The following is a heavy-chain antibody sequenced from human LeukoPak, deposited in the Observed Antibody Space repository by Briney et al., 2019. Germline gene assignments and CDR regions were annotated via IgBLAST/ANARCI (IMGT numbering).Heavy chain of an antibody. CDR3: ARRRVTMVRGVNPENWFDP. V-gene: IGHV4-39*07. J-gene: IGHJ5*02. Sequence: SETLSLTCTVSGDSISSSSYYWGWIRQPPGKGLEWIGEINHSGSTNYNPSLKSRVTISVDTSKNQFSLKLSSVTAADTAVYYCARRRVTMVRGVNPENWFDPWGQGTLVTVSS. D-gene: IGHD3-10*01. CDR2: INHSGST. CDR1: GDSISSSSYY.